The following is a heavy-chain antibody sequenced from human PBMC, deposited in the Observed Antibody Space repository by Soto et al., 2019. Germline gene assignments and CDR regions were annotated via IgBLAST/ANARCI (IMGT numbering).Heavy chain of an antibody. CDR1: GYTFTGCY. D-gene: IGHD4-17*01. Sequence: GASVKVSCKASGYTFTGCYMHWVRQAPGQGLEWMGWINPNSGGTNYAQKFQGWVTMTRDTSISTAYMELSRLRSDDTAVYYCARTKPWGTTMTLRYAFDIWGQGTMVTVSS. V-gene: IGHV1-2*04. CDR2: INPNSGGT. CDR3: ARTKPWGTTMTLRYAFDI. J-gene: IGHJ3*02.